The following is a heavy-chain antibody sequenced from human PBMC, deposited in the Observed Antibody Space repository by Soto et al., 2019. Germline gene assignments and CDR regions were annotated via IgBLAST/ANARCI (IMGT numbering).Heavy chain of an antibody. CDR3: ARHSYYYGSTYGCWLDP. V-gene: IGHV4-59*05. CDR2: IYYSGST. Sequence: PSETLCLTCTVSGGSISSYYWSWIRPPPGKGLEWIGSIYYSGSTYYNPSLKSRVTISVDTSKNQFSLKLSSVTAADTSVYYCARHSYYYGSTYGCWLDPWGQGTLVTVSS. J-gene: IGHJ5*02. CDR1: GGSISSYY. D-gene: IGHD3-10*01.